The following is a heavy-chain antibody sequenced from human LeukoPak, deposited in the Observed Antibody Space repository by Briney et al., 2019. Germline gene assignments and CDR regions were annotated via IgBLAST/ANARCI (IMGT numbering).Heavy chain of an antibody. D-gene: IGHD2-2*01. CDR3: ARDFGGYCSSSSCYLGFLDY. Sequence: GGSLRLSCAASGFTFSNYGMHWVRQAPGKGLEWVAVISYDESDKYYADSVKGRFTISRDNAKNSLYLQMNSLRAEDTAVYYCARDFGGYCSSSSCYLGFLDYWGQGTLVTVSS. CDR2: ISYDESDK. CDR1: GFTFSNYG. V-gene: IGHV3-30*03. J-gene: IGHJ4*02.